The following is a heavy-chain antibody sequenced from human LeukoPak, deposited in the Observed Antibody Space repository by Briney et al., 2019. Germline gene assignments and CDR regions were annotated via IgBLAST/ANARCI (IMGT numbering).Heavy chain of an antibody. CDR2: INHSGST. J-gene: IGHJ3*02. Sequence: SETLSLTCAVYGGSFSGYYWSWIRQPPGKGLEWIGEINHSGSTNYNPSLKSRVTISVDTSKNQFSLKLSSVTAADTAVYYCARGDVYDWSAFDIWGQGTRVTVSS. D-gene: IGHD5/OR15-5a*01. V-gene: IGHV4-34*01. CDR1: GGSFSGYY. CDR3: ARGDVYDWSAFDI.